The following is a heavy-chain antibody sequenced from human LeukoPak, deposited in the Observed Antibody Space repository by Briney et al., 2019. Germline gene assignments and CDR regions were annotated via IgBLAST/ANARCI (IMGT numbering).Heavy chain of an antibody. D-gene: IGHD1-26*01. CDR3: ARSDHNSWNAFDI. Sequence: EASVKVSCKASGYTFTSYDINWVRQATGQGLEWMGWMNPNSGNTGYAQKFQGRVTITRNTSISTAYMELSSLTSEDTAVYYCARSDHNSWNAFDIWGQGTMVTVSS. V-gene: IGHV1-8*03. J-gene: IGHJ3*02. CDR2: MNPNSGNT. CDR1: GYTFTSYD.